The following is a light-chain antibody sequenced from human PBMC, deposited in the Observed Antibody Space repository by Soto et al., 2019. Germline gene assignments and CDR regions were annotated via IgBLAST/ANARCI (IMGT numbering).Light chain of an antibody. CDR3: VAWDDSLNGVV. J-gene: IGLJ2*01. CDR1: SSNIGSNT. CDR2: SNN. Sequence: QSVLTQPPSASGTPRQRVTISCSGSSSNIGSNTVNWYQQLPGTAPKLLIYSNNQRPSGVPDRFSGSKSGTSASLAISGLQSEDEADYYCVAWDDSLNGVVFGGGTKLTVL. V-gene: IGLV1-44*01.